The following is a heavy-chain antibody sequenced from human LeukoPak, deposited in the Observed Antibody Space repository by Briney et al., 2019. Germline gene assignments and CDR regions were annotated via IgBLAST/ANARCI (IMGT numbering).Heavy chain of an antibody. D-gene: IGHD2-2*01. J-gene: IGHJ5*02. CDR2: IYTSGGT. Sequence: SETLSLTCTVSGGSISSYYWSWIRQPAGKGLEWIGRIYTSGGTNYNPSLKSRVTMSVDTSKNQFSLKLSSVTAADTAVYYCARDGVVLGVVVPTVWFDPWGQGTLVTVSS. CDR1: GGSISSYY. V-gene: IGHV4-4*07. CDR3: ARDGVVLGVVVPTVWFDP.